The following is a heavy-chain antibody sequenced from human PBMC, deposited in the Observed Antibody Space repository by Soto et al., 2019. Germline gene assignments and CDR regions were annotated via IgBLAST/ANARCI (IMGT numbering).Heavy chain of an antibody. CDR2: IYYTGRT. Sequence: SETLSLTCSVSGGSISSDDYYWTWIRQPPGEGLEWIGYIYYTGRTSSTPSLESRVTISIDTSKNQFSLKLSSVSAADTAVYYRAREGSSSPEYFDFWGPGTLVTVSS. V-gene: IGHV4-30-4*01. J-gene: IGHJ4*02. CDR1: GGSISSDDYY. D-gene: IGHD2-15*01. CDR3: AREGSSSPEYFDF.